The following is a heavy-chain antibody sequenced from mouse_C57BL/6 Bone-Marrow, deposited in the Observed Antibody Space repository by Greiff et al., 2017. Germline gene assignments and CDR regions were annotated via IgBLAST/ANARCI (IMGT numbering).Heavy chain of an antibody. CDR2: IRSKSNNYAT. D-gene: IGHD2-3*01. CDR1: GFSFNTYA. CDR3: VRTHYDGFDY. Sequence: EVQVVESGGGLVQPKGSLKLSCAASGFSFNTYAMNWVRQAPGKGLEWVARIRSKSNNYATYYADSVKDRFTISRDDSESMLYLQMNNLKTEDTAMYYCVRTHYDGFDYWGQGTTLTVSS. J-gene: IGHJ2*01. V-gene: IGHV10-1*01.